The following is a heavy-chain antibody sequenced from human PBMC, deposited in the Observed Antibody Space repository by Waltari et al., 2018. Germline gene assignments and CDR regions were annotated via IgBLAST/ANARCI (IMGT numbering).Heavy chain of an antibody. CDR3: AKAKTTGDGRHFDD. CDR2: ISGTGTRK. J-gene: IGHJ4*02. D-gene: IGHD1-1*01. CDR1: GFTFATHA. V-gene: IGHV3-23*01. Sequence: EVNLLESGGGLIQPGGSLRLSCAGSGFTFATHAINWVRQAPGNGLEWVSKISGTGTRKYYATSVQGRFTVSRDNSKNTLYLQMHNLGVEDTALYYCAKAKTTGDGRHFDDWGQGTLVTVSS.